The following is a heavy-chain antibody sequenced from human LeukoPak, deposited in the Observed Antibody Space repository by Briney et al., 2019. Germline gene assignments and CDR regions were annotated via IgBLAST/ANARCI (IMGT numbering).Heavy chain of an antibody. J-gene: IGHJ4*02. V-gene: IGHV4-39*07. CDR2: IYHSGST. CDR3: ARDSPPDPFDY. CDR1: GGSISSSSYY. Sequence: SETLSLTCTVSGGSISSSSYYWGWIRQPPGKGLEWIGSIYHSGSTYYNPSLKSRVTISVDRSKNQISLKLSSVTAADTAVYYCARDSPPDPFDYWGQGTLVTVSS.